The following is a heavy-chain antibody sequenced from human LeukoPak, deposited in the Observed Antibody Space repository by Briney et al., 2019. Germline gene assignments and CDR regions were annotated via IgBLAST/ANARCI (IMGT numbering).Heavy chain of an antibody. V-gene: IGHV3-21*01. CDR3: ARAHRIGYGGYVFDY. CDR2: IISSSSYI. Sequence: GSLRLSCAASGLTFSSYSMSWVRQAPGEGLEWVSSIISSSSYIYYADSVKGRFTLSRDHAQNSLYLQMNTLRPEDPALYCCARAHRIGYGGYVFDYWGQGTLVTVPS. J-gene: IGHJ4*02. CDR1: GLTFSSYS. D-gene: IGHD4-23*01.